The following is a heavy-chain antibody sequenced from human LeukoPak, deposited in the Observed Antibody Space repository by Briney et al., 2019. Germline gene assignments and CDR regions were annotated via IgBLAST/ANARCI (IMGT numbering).Heavy chain of an antibody. CDR1: GFTFSSYS. CDR3: ARDYYYASSGYYFFDY. D-gene: IGHD3-22*01. J-gene: IGHJ4*02. V-gene: IGHV3-21*01. Sequence: GGSLRLSCAASGFTFSSYSMNWVRQAPGKGLEWVSSISSSSSYIYYADSVKGRFTISRDNAKNSPYLQMNSLRAEDTAVYYCARDYYYASSGYYFFDYWGQGTLVTVSS. CDR2: ISSSSSYI.